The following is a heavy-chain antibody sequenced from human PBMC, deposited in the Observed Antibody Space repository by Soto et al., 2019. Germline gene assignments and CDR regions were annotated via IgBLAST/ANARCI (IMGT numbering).Heavy chain of an antibody. Sequence: QVQLVQSGAEVKKPGASVKVSCKASGYTFTSYGISWVRQAPGQGLEWMGWISAYNGNTNYAQKLQGRVTMTTDTPTSTAYMELRSLRSDDTAVYYCARDLLRTMVRGEDAFDIWGQGTMVTVSS. CDR1: GYTFTSYG. CDR2: ISAYNGNT. J-gene: IGHJ3*02. V-gene: IGHV1-18*01. D-gene: IGHD3-10*01. CDR3: ARDLLRTMVRGEDAFDI.